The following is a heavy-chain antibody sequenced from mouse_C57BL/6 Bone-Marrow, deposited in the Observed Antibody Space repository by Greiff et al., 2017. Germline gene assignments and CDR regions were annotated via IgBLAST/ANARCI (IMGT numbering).Heavy chain of an antibody. D-gene: IGHD1-1*01. Sequence: QVQLQQPGAELVKPGASVKLSCKASGYTFTSYWMHWVKQRPGQGLEWIGMIHPNSGSTNYNEKFKSKANLTVDKSSSTAYMQLSSLTSEDSAVYYCARLDYYYGSSYFYYFDYWGQGTTLTVSS. V-gene: IGHV1-64*01. CDR1: GYTFTSYW. J-gene: IGHJ2*01. CDR3: ARLDYYYGSSYFYYFDY. CDR2: IHPNSGST.